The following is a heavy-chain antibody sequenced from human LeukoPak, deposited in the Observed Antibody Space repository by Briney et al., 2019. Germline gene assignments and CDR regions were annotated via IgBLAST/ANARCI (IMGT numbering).Heavy chain of an antibody. D-gene: IGHD2-2*02. Sequence: GASVKVSCKASGYTFTNYDINWVRQATGQGLEWMGWMNPNSGNTGYAQKFQGGVTITRDTSISTAYMELSSLRSEDTAVYYCARGTRYCSSSSSCYRGGNYSYYMDVWGKGTTVTVSS. CDR1: GYTFTNYD. V-gene: IGHV1-8*01. CDR2: MNPNSGNT. CDR3: ARGTRYCSSSSSCYRGGNYSYYMDV. J-gene: IGHJ6*03.